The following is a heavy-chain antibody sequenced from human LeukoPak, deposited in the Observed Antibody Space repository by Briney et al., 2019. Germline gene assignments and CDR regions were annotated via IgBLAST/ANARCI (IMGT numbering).Heavy chain of an antibody. V-gene: IGHV4-30-2*01. J-gene: IGHJ4*02. Sequence: LRLSCAASGFTFSSYAMHWIRQPPGKGLEWIGYIYHSGSTYYNPSLKSRVTISVDRSKNQFSLKLSSVTAADTAVYYCARANGYDFWSGYCFDYWGQGTLVTVSS. CDR2: IYHSGST. CDR1: GFTFSSYAM. CDR3: ARANGYDFWSGYCFDY. D-gene: IGHD3-3*01.